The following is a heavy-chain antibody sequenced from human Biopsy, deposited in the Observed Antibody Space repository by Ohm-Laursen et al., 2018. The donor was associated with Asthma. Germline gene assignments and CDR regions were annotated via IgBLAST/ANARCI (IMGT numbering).Heavy chain of an antibody. CDR2: SDHRGST. CDR3: AGGPEWSGLDV. D-gene: IGHD3-3*01. CDR1: ALSVRDYY. J-gene: IGHJ6*02. Sequence: SDTLSLTFSIYALSVRDYYWTWVRQPPGKGLEWIGESDHRGSTNINPTLKSRVTISKDTSAFNFSLKVRSVTATDTAIYYCAGGPEWSGLDVWGQGTTVTASS. V-gene: IGHV4-34*01.